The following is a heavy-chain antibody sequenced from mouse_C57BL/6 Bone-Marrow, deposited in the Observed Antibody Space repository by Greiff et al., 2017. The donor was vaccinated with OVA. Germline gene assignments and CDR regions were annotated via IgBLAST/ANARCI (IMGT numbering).Heavy chain of an antibody. D-gene: IGHD3-2*02. CDR2: IYPRSGNT. CDR3: ASSGYYYAMDY. Sequence: VKLQESGAELARPGASVKLSCKASGYTFTSYGISWVKQRTGQGLEWIGEIYPRSGNTYYNEKFKGKATLTADKSSSTAYMELRSLTSEDSAVYFCASSGYYYAMDYWGQGTSVTVSS. CDR1: GYTFTSYG. V-gene: IGHV1-81*01. J-gene: IGHJ4*01.